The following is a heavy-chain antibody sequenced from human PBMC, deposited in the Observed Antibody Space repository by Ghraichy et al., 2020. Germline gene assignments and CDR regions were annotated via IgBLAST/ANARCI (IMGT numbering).Heavy chain of an antibody. D-gene: IGHD4-17*01. J-gene: IGHJ6*02. CDR3: ARDHYSWASSTVTFPYYHYNGMDV. Sequence: GGSLRLSCAASGFTFRNHFMHWVREAPGKGLEWVAVIWYDGSQKYYADSVKGRFIISRDNSKNTLYVQMNSLRAEDTGVYYCARDHYSWASSTVTFPYYHYNGMDVWGPGTTVTVSS. V-gene: IGHV3-33*01. CDR2: IWYDGSQK. CDR1: GFTFRNHF.